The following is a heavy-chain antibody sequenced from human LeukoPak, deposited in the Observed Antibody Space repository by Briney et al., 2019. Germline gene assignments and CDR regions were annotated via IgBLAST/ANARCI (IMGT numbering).Heavy chain of an antibody. CDR1: GGSITSDY. Sequence: SETLSLTCIVSGGSITSDYWSWIRQPPGKGLEWIGYIENSGRTEYNPSLMSRITISVDTSKIQFSLMLSPVTASDTAVYYCARHPSGRQWLGGGNWFAPWGQGTLVTVSS. CDR3: ARHPSGRQWLGGGNWFAP. CDR2: IENSGRT. V-gene: IGHV4-59*08. D-gene: IGHD6-19*01. J-gene: IGHJ5*02.